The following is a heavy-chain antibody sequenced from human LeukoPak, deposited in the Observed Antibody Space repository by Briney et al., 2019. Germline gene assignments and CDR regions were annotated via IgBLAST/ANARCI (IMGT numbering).Heavy chain of an antibody. CDR2: ISGRGGRT. J-gene: IGHJ4*02. D-gene: IGHD3-22*01. V-gene: IGHV3-23*01. CDR3: AKYGAKSYYYDSSGYYSFDY. CDR1: GFTFSSYA. Sequence: GGSLRLSCAASGFTFSSYAMSWVRQAPGKGLEWVSAISGRGGRTYYADSVKGGFTNSRDNSKNTLYLQMNSLRAEDTAVYYCAKYGAKSYYYDSSGYYSFDYWGQGTLVTVSS.